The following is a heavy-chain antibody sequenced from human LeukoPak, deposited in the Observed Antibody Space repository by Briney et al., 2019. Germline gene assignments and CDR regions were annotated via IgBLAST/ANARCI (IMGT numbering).Heavy chain of an antibody. CDR3: AELGITMIGGV. CDR1: GFTFSSYA. CDR2: ISGSGGST. D-gene: IGHD3-10*02. Sequence: GGSLRLSCAASGFTFSSYAMSWVRQAPGKGREWVSAISGSGGSTYYADSVKGRFTISRDNAKNSLYLQMNSLRAEDTAVYYCAELGITMIGGVWGKGTTVTISS. J-gene: IGHJ6*04. V-gene: IGHV3-23*01.